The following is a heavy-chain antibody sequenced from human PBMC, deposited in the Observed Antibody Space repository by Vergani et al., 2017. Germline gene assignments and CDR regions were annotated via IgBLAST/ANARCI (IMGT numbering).Heavy chain of an antibody. D-gene: IGHD4-11*01. CDR3: ARVNTETNGHLYYYYYMDV. CDR1: GGSFTSYH. Sequence: QVQLQQWGGGLLKPSETLSLTCVLNGGSFTSYHWTWIRQSPGEGLEWVGDIDHTGRPDYNPSLKSRLTMSVDKSRNPFPLTLNSVTATDTAIYFFARVNTETNGHLYYYYYMDVWGQGTAVTVS. CDR2: IDHTGRP. V-gene: IGHV4-34*01. J-gene: IGHJ6*03.